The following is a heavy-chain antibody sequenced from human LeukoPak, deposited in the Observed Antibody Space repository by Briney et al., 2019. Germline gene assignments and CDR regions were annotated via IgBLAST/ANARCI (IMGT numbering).Heavy chain of an antibody. V-gene: IGHV4-39*07. CDR3: ARDIAAAGTGYYFDY. J-gene: IGHJ4*02. CDR2: IYYSGST. D-gene: IGHD6-13*01. Sequence: SETLSLTCTVSGGSISSNTYYWGWIRQPPGKGLEWIGSIYYSGSTYYNPSLKSRVTISVDKSKNQFSLKLSSVTAADTAVYYCARDIAAAGTGYYFDYWGQGTLVTVSS. CDR1: GGSISSNTYY.